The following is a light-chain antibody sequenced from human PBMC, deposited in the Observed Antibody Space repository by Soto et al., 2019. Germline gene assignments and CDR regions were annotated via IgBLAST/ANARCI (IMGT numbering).Light chain of an antibody. CDR2: DVS. J-gene: IGLJ2*01. Sequence: QSALTQPASVSGSPGQSITISCTGTSSDVGGYNYVSWYQQHPGKAPKLMIYDVSNRPSGVSNRFSGSKSGNTASLTISGLQAEDEADYYCSSYTSTSTRRVVFGGGTKVNVL. CDR3: SSYTSTSTRRVV. V-gene: IGLV2-14*01. CDR1: SSDVGGYNY.